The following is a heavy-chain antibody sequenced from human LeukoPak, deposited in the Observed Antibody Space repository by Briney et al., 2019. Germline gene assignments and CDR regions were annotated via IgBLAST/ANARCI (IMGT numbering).Heavy chain of an antibody. J-gene: IGHJ3*02. CDR1: GVTFSSCG. V-gene: IGHV3-30*02. CDR2: IRYDGSIK. CDR3: VREGFCSSTSCSLNAFDI. Sequence: GGSLRLSCAASGVTFSSCGLHWVRQAPGKGLQWVAFIRYDGSIKYYADSVKGRFTVSRDNAKNSLYLQVNSLRAEDSAIYYCVREGFCSSTSCSLNAFDIWGQGTMVTVSS. D-gene: IGHD2-2*01.